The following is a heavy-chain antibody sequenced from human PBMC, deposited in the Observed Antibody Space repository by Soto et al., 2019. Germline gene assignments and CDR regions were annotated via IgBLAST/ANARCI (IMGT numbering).Heavy chain of an antibody. CDR3: AKGPGYSSGWYPYYFDY. Sequence: GGSLRLSCAASGFTFSSYGMHWVRQAPAKGLEWVAVISYDGSNKYYADSVKGRFTISRDNSKNTLYLQMNSLRAEDTAVYYCAKGPGYSSGWYPYYFDYWGQGTLVTVSS. V-gene: IGHV3-30*18. D-gene: IGHD6-19*01. CDR1: GFTFSSYG. J-gene: IGHJ4*02. CDR2: ISYDGSNK.